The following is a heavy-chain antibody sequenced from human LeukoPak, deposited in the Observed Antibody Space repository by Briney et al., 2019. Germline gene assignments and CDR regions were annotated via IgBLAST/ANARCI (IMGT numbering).Heavy chain of an antibody. CDR1: GYTFTGYY. Sequence: ASVTVSCKASGYTFTGYYMHWVRQAPGQGLEWMGWINPNSGGTNYAQKFQGRVTMTRDTSISTAYMELSRLRSDDTAVYYCARSYTIAWRPAPVSDWGQGTLVTVSS. CDR3: ARSYTIAWRPAPVSD. J-gene: IGHJ4*02. CDR2: INPNSGGT. V-gene: IGHV1-2*02. D-gene: IGHD6-19*01.